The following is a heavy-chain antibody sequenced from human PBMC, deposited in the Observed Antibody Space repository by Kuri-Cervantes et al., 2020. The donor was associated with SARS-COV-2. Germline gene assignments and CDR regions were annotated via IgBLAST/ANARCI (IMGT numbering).Heavy chain of an antibody. CDR1: GFAFDDYG. J-gene: IGHJ4*02. V-gene: IGHV3-7*01. CDR2: IKQDGSEK. Sequence: ETLSLTCAASGFAFDDYGMRWVRQAPGKGLEWVANIKQDGSEKYYVDSVKGRFTISRDNAKNSLYLQMNSLRAEDTAVYYCATDLHCSSTSCHQTPVDYWGQGTLVTVSS. CDR3: ATDLHCSSTSCHQTPVDY. D-gene: IGHD2-2*01.